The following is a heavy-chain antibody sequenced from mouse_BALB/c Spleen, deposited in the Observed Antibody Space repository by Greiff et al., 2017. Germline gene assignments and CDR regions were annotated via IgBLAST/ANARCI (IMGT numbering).Heavy chain of an antibody. CDR3: ARGGYRYDGAMDY. CDR2: ISDGGSYT. CDR1: GFTFSDYY. J-gene: IGHJ4*01. Sequence: EVQGVESGGGLVKPGGSLKLSCAASGFTFSDYYMYWVRQTPEKRLEWVATISDGGSYTYYPDSVKGRFTISRDNAKNNLYLQMSSLKSEDTAMYYCARGGYRYDGAMDYWGQGTSVTVSS. D-gene: IGHD2-14*01. V-gene: IGHV5-4*02.